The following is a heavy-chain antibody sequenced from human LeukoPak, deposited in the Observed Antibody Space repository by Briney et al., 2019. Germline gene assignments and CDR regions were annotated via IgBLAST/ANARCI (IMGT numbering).Heavy chain of an antibody. CDR3: ARESESSGWYDY. J-gene: IGHJ4*02. D-gene: IGHD6-19*01. CDR2: ISGDGGST. V-gene: IGHV3-43*02. CDR1: GFMFHDYA. Sequence: PGGSLRLSCAAPGFMFHDYAIHWVRQAPGKGLEWVSLISGDGGSTFYAGSVKGRFTISRDNSKNSLYLQMNSLRSDDTALYYCARESESSGWYDYWGRGTLVTVSS.